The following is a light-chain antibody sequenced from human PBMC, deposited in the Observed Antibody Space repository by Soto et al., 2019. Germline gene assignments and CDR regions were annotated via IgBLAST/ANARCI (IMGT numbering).Light chain of an antibody. J-gene: IGLJ1*01. V-gene: IGLV1-40*01. CDR3: QSYDSSLSGGV. CDR2: GNS. CDR1: SSNIGAGYD. Sequence: QSVLTQPPSVSGAPGQRVTISCTGSSSNIGAGYDVHWYQQLPGTAPKLLIYGNSNRPSEVPDRFSGSKSGTSASLAITGLQAEDEADDYCQSYDSSLSGGVFGTGTKLTVL.